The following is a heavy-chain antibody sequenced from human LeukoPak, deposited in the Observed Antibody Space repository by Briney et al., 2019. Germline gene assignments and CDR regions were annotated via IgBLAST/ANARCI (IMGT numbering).Heavy chain of an antibody. D-gene: IGHD3-9*01. CDR1: GFTFNSYW. J-gene: IGHJ4*02. CDR3: ATDYDILTGYLPAHY. V-gene: IGHV3-7*03. Sequence: PGGSLRLSCAASGFTFNSYWMSWVRQAPGKGLEWVANIKQDGSEKYYVDSVKGRFTISRDNAKNSLYLQMNSLRAEDTAVYYCATDYDILTGYLPAHYWGQGTLVTVSS. CDR2: IKQDGSEK.